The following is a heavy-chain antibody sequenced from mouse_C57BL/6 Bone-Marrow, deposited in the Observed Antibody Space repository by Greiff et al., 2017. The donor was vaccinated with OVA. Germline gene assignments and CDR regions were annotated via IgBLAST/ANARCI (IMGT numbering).Heavy chain of an antibody. CDR3: ARDYDYVYAMDY. CDR1: GYTFTDYN. Sequence: EVQLQESGPELVKPGASVKIPCKASGYTFTDYNMDWVKQSHGKSLEWIGDINPNNGGTIYNQKFKGKATLTVDKSSSTAYMELRSLTSEDTAVYYCARDYDYVYAMDYWGQGTSVTVSS. CDR2: INPNNGGT. V-gene: IGHV1-18*01. D-gene: IGHD2-4*01. J-gene: IGHJ4*01.